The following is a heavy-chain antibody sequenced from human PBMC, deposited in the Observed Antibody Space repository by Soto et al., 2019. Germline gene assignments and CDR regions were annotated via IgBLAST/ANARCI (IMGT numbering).Heavy chain of an antibody. D-gene: IGHD6-19*01. V-gene: IGHV3-30-3*01. CDR3: ARAQQWLNFDY. J-gene: IGHJ4*02. CDR1: GFTFSSYA. CDR2: LAYDGSNK. Sequence: QVQLVESGGGVVQPGRSLRLYCAASGFTFSSYAMHWVRQAPGKGLEWVAFLAYDGSNKYYADSVTGRFTLTRDNSKNTLYLQMNSLRAEDTAVYYCARAQQWLNFDYWGQGTLVTVSS.